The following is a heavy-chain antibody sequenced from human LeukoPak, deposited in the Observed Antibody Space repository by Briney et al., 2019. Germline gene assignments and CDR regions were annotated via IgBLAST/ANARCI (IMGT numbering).Heavy chain of an antibody. CDR2: ISYSGST. D-gene: IGHD3-22*01. J-gene: IGHJ4*02. CDR1: GGSISSYY. V-gene: IGHV4-59*08. Sequence: SETLSLTCTVSGGSISSYYWSWIRQPPGKGLEWIGYISYSGSTNYSPSLKSRVTISVDTPKNQFSLKLSSVTAADTAVYYCARLSYDTSGYWPDYFDYWGQGTLVTVPS. CDR3: ARLSYDTSGYWPDYFDY.